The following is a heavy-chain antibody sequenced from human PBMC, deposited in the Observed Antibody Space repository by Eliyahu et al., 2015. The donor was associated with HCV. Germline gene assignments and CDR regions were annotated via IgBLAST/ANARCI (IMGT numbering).Heavy chain of an antibody. J-gene: IGHJ4*02. D-gene: IGHD6-25*01. CDR3: ARGGEFRRRLDY. V-gene: IGHV1-69*01. Sequence: EVKKPGSSVKVSCKASGGTFSSYAISWVRQAPGQGLEWMGGIIPIFGTANYXQKFQGRVTITADESTSTAYMELSSLRSEDTXVYYCARGGEFRRRLDYWGQGTLVTVSS. CDR1: GGTFSSYA. CDR2: IIPIFGTA.